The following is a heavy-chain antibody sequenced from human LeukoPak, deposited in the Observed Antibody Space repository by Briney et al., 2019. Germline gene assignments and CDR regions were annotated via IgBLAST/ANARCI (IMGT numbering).Heavy chain of an antibody. V-gene: IGHV5-51*01. Sequence: GGSLKISCQGSGYSFTSYWIGWVRQMPGKGLGWMGIIYPSDSEIRYSPSFQGQVTILVDKSINTAYLQWSSLKASDTATYYCTRHVSRTAAATYWGQGTLVTVSS. CDR3: TRHVSRTAAATY. CDR1: GYSFTSYW. J-gene: IGHJ4*02. CDR2: IYPSDSEI. D-gene: IGHD6-13*01.